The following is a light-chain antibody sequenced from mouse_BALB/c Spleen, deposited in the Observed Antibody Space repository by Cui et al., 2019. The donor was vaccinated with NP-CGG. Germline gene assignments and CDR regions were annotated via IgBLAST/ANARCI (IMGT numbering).Light chain of an antibody. V-gene: IGLV1*01. CDR3: ALWYSNHWV. CDR2: GTN. Sequence: QAVVTQESDLTTSPGETVTLTCCSSTGAVTTSNYANWVQEKPDHLFTGLIGGTNNRVPGVPARFSGSLIGDKAALTITGAQTEDEAIYFCALWYSNHWVFGGGTKLTVL. J-gene: IGLJ1*01. CDR1: TGAVTTSNY.